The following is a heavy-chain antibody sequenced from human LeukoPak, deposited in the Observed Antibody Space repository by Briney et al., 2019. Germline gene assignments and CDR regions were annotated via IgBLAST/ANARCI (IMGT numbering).Heavy chain of an antibody. J-gene: IGHJ4*02. V-gene: IGHV3-48*02. CDR1: GFTFSSYS. CDR2: ISSSSSIT. D-gene: IGHD3-22*01. CDR3: AKYYYDSSGYYYVFGY. Sequence: PGGSLRLSCAASGFTFSSYSMNWVRQAPGKGREWVSYISSSSSITYYADSVKGRFTISRDNAKNSLYLQMNSLRDEDTAVYYCAKYYYDSSGYYYVFGYWGQGTLVTVSS.